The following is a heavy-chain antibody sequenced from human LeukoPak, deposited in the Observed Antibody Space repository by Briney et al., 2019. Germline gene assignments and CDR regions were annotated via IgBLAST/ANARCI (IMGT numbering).Heavy chain of an antibody. Sequence: GASVKVSCKASGYTFTSYGISWVRQAPGQGLEWMGWISAYNGNTNYAQKLQGRVTMTTDTSTSTAYMELRSLRSDDTAVYYCARATRYCSSTSCRKSFDYWGQGTLVTVSS. V-gene: IGHV1-18*01. J-gene: IGHJ4*02. D-gene: IGHD2-2*01. CDR2: ISAYNGNT. CDR1: GYTFTSYG. CDR3: ARATRYCSSTSCRKSFDY.